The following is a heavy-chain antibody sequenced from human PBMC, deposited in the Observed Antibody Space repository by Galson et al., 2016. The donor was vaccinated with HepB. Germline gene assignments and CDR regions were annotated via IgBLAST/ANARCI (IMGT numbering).Heavy chain of an antibody. V-gene: IGHV4-39*01. J-gene: IGHJ5*02. CDR3: ARSMVYARPFDP. CDR2: IYYTGNS. D-gene: IGHD2-8*01. CDR1: GDSIISTNFY. Sequence: SETLSLTCTVSGDSIISTNFYWAWIRQPPGKGLEWVASIYYTGNSYYSPSLKSRLTILVDTSKNQFSLKLKSVTAADTAVYYCARSMVYARPFDPWGQGALVTVSS.